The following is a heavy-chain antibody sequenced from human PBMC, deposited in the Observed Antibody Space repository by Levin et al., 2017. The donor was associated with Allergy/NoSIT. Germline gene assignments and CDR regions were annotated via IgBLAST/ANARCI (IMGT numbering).Heavy chain of an antibody. CDR1: GFIFSNYG. Sequence: GGSLRLSCAASGFIFSNYGMHWVRQAPGKGLEWVAAISNDGTNKYYGDAVKGRFSISRDNSKNTVYLQMSSLRTEDTAVYYCAKDREACSGTSDSSGMEVWGQGTSVTVS. V-gene: IGHV3-30*18. J-gene: IGHJ6*02. D-gene: IGHD2-2*01. CDR3: AKDREACSGTSDSSGMEV. CDR2: ISNDGTNK.